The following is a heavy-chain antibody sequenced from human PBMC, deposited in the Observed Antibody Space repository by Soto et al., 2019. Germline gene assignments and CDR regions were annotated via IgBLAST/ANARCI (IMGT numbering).Heavy chain of an antibody. CDR1: GGSISSTGHY. V-gene: IGHV4-39*02. D-gene: IGHD2-21*02. CDR3: ARLMGVVTVDS. Sequence: QLQLQESGPGLVKPSETLSLTCSVSGGSISSTGHYWGWSRQPPGKGLEWIGNIYYAGSPYYNPSLKTRVTLSVDTSKTHFSLALTSVTAAASAVYYCARLMGVVTVDSWGQGALVTVSS. CDR2: IYYAGSP. J-gene: IGHJ4*02.